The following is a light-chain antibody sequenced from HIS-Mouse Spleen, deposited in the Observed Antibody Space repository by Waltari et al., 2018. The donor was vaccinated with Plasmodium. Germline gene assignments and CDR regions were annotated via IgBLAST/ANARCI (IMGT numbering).Light chain of an antibody. Sequence: QSALTQPASVSGSPGQSITISCTGTRSDVGSYNLVSWYQQHPGKAPNLMIYEGSKRPSGVSNRFSGSKSGNTASLTISGLQAEDEADYYCCSYAGSSTYVFGTGTKVTVL. CDR1: RSDVGSYNL. V-gene: IGLV2-23*01. CDR2: EGS. CDR3: CSYAGSSTYV. J-gene: IGLJ1*01.